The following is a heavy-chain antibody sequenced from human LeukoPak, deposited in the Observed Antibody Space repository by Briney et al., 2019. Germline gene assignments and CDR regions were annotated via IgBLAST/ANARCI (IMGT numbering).Heavy chain of an antibody. CDR2: INPNSGGT. D-gene: IGHD2-2*01. J-gene: IGHJ5*02. V-gene: IGHV1-2*02. CDR3: ARDDSSTTTSCWFAP. Sequence: ASVKVSCKASGYTFTGYYMHWVRQAPGQGLEWMGWINPNSGGTNYAQKFQGRVTMTRDTSISTAYMELSRLRSDDTAVYYCARDDSSTTTSCWFAPWGQGTLATVPS. CDR1: GYTFTGYY.